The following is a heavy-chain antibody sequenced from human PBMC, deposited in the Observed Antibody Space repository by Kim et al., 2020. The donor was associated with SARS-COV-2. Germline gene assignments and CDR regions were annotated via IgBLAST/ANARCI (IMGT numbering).Heavy chain of an antibody. CDR3: ASALGH. V-gene: IGHV4-4*07. Sequence: TIGRTNYNPSLRGRVTMSVDMSKNQFSLKLSSVTAADTAVYYCASALGHWGQGTLVTVSS. CDR2: TIGRT. J-gene: IGHJ4*02. D-gene: IGHD3-16*02.